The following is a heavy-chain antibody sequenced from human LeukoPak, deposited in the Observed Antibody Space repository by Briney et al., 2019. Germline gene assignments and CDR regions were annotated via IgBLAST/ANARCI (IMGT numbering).Heavy chain of an antibody. Sequence: GGSLRLSCAASGFTFSDYYMSWIRQAPGKGLEWVSYISSSGSTIYYADSVKGRFTISRDNAKNSLYLQMNSLRAEDTAVYYCARHRRFGVVRTWFDPWGQGTLVTVSS. CDR1: GFTFSDYY. V-gene: IGHV3-11*04. CDR2: ISSSGSTI. J-gene: IGHJ5*02. D-gene: IGHD3-3*01. CDR3: ARHRRFGVVRTWFDP.